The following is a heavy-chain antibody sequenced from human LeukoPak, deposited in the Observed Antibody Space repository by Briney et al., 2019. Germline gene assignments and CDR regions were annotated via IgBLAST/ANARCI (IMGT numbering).Heavy chain of an antibody. V-gene: IGHV3-21*01. CDR1: GFTFSSYS. D-gene: IGHD2-2*01. Sequence: PGGSLRLSCAAPGFTFSSYSMNWVRQAPGKGLEWVSSISSSSSYIYYADSVKGRFTISRDNAKNSLYLQMNSLRAEDTAVYYCALDPLVVPDDYYYYGMDVWGKGTTVTVSS. J-gene: IGHJ6*04. CDR2: ISSSSSYI. CDR3: ALDPLVVPDDYYYYGMDV.